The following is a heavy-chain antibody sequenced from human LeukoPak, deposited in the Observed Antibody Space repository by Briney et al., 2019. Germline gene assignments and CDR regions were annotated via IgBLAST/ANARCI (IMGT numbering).Heavy chain of an antibody. D-gene: IGHD3-22*01. Sequence: SETLSLTCTVSGGSISGYYWSWIRQPAGKGLEWIGRIYTSGSTNYNPSLKSRVTMSVDTSKNQFSLKLSSVTAADTAVYYCAIQTYYYDSSGYDYYYGMDVWGQGTTVTVSS. CDR1: GGSISGYY. J-gene: IGHJ6*02. CDR2: IYTSGST. V-gene: IGHV4-4*07. CDR3: AIQTYYYDSSGYDYYYGMDV.